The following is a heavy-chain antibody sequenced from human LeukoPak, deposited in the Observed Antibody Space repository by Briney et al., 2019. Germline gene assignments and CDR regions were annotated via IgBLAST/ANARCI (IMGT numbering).Heavy chain of an antibody. CDR1: GDSTSSSTYY. D-gene: IGHD4-17*01. J-gene: IGHJ3*02. CDR2: IHYTGRA. V-gene: IGHV4-39*01. CDR3: ARHFDNGDYKKTFDI. Sequence: PSETLSLTCTVSGDSTSSSTYYSDWIRQPPGKGLECIASIHYTGRAYYNPSLKSRVTISADTSKNHFSLKLSSVTAADTAVYYCARHFDNGDYKKTFDIWGQGTMVTVSS.